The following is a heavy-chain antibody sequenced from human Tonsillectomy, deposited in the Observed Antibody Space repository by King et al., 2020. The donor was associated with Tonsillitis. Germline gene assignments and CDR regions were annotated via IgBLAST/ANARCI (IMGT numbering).Heavy chain of an antibody. CDR1: GFTFSNYG. CDR3: AKDFSRYYDSLTGANGMDV. Sequence: VQLVESGGGVVKPGRSLRLSCAASGFTFSNYGMHWVRQAPGKGLEWVAGISYDGNNKYYADSVKGRFTISRDNSKNTLYLQMNSLRAEDTAVYYCAKDFSRYYDSLTGANGMDVWGQGTTVTVSS. V-gene: IGHV3-30*18. CDR2: ISYDGNNK. J-gene: IGHJ6*02. D-gene: IGHD3-9*01.